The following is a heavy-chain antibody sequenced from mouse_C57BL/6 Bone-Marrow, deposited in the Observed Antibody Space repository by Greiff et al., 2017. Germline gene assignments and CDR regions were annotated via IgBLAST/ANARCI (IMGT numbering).Heavy chain of an antibody. CDR1: GFNIKDDY. J-gene: IGHJ3*01. Sequence: VQLQQSGAELVRPGASVKLSCTASGFNIKDDYMHWVKQRPEQGLEWIGWIDPENGDTEYASKFQGKATITADTSSNTAYLQLSSLTSEVTAVYYCTTTGYLFAYWGQGTLVTVSA. D-gene: IGHD2-2*01. CDR2: IDPENGDT. CDR3: TTTGYLFAY. V-gene: IGHV14-4*01.